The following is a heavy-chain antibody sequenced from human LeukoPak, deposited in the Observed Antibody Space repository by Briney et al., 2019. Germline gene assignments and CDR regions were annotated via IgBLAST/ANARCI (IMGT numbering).Heavy chain of an antibody. Sequence: GESLKISCAASGFSFSSYAMSWVRQAPGKGLEWVSTTARSGSTYYADSVKGRFTISRDNSKNTLYLQMDGLRAEDTALYFCAKDQQWELPHYFDYWGQGTLVTVSS. V-gene: IGHV3-23*01. CDR1: GFSFSSYA. J-gene: IGHJ4*02. CDR3: AKDQQWELPHYFDY. CDR2: TARSGST. D-gene: IGHD1-26*01.